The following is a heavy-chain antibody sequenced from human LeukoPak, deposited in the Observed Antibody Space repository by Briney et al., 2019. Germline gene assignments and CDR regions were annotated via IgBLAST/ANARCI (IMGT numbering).Heavy chain of an antibody. V-gene: IGHV4-34*01. CDR1: GFTFSSYS. J-gene: IGHJ4*02. D-gene: IGHD3-16*02. CDR3: ARLRYTYLDY. Sequence: PGGSLRLSCTASGFTFSSYSLNWIRQPPGKGLEWIGDVNHSGSTTYNPSLKGRVTISIDTSKNQFSLKVDSVTAADTAVYYCARLRYTYLDYWGQGTLVTVSS. CDR2: VNHSGST.